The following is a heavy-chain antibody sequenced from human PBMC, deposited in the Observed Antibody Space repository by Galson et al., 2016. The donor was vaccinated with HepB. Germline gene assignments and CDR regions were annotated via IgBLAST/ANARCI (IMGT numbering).Heavy chain of an antibody. Sequence: SLRLSCAASGFTFGDYAMNWVRLAPGKGLEWVGFIRSKAYGGTTEYAASVKRRFTIPRDDSRSIAYLQLNSLNTEDTAVYYCSRSGAGYDYFDHWGQGTLVTVSS. CDR1: GFTFGDYA. CDR2: IRSKAYGGTT. D-gene: IGHD5-12*01. CDR3: SRSGAGYDYFDH. J-gene: IGHJ4*02. V-gene: IGHV3-49*04.